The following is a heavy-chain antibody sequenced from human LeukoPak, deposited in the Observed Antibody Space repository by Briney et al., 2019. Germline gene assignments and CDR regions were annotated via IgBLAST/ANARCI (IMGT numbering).Heavy chain of an antibody. Sequence: GGSLRLSCSASGFTFSSYAIHWVRQAPGKGLEYVSAISDNGGSTYYADSVKGRLTISRDNSKNTLYLQMSSLRAEDTAVYYCVKYSSGWYDYWGQGTLVTVSS. CDR2: ISDNGGST. CDR1: GFTFSSYA. V-gene: IGHV3-64D*06. J-gene: IGHJ4*02. D-gene: IGHD6-19*01. CDR3: VKYSSGWYDY.